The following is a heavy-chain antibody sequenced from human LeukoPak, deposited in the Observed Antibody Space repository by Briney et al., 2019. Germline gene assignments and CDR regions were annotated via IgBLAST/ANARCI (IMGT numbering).Heavy chain of an antibody. J-gene: IGHJ2*01. Sequence: PSDTLSLTCTASGASIGRYYWSWILQPVGKGLEWFGRIYTNGSVNYNPSLTSRVTMSRDTSKNQFHLKVTSVTVADTAVYYCARLLGSSGYAGDWYFDLWGPGILITVSS. CDR1: GASIGRYY. CDR3: ARLLGSSGYAGDWYFDL. V-gene: IGHV4-4*07. CDR2: IYTNGSV. D-gene: IGHD3-22*01.